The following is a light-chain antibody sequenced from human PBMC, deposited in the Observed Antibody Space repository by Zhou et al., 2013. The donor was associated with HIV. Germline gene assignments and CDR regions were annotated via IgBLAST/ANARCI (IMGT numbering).Light chain of an antibody. CDR1: QSISTL. V-gene: IGKV3-15*01. CDR2: RAS. Sequence: EVVLTQSPATLSVSPGEGATLSCRASQSISTLLAWYQQKPGQAPRLLVYRASTRATDIPARFSGSGSGTEFTLTISSLQSEDFAVYYCQQYNNWPPVTFGQGTKVEIK. CDR3: QQYNNWPPVT. J-gene: IGKJ1*01.